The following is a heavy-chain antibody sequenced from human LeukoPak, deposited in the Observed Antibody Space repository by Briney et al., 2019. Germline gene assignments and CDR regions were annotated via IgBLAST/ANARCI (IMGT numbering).Heavy chain of an antibody. CDR1: GFTFSSYA. Sequence: GGSLRLSCAASGFTFSSYAMSWVRQAPGKGLEWVSAISGSGGSTYYADSVKGRFTISRDNSKNTLYLQMNSLRAEDTAVYYCAARKVLLWFGELYGALGYWGQGTLVTVSS. CDR2: ISGSGGST. CDR3: AARKVLLWFGELYGALGY. D-gene: IGHD3-10*01. J-gene: IGHJ4*02. V-gene: IGHV3-23*01.